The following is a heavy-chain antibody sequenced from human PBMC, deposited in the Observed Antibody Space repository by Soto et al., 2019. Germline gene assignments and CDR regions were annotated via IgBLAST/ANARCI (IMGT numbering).Heavy chain of an antibody. V-gene: IGHV4-39*01. CDR1: GGSISSSSYY. CDR2: IYYSGST. J-gene: IGHJ4*02. CDR3: ARHYYDSSGLEALDY. Sequence: PSETLSLTCTVSGGSISSSSYYWGWIRQPPGKGLEWIGSIYYSGSTYYNPSLKSRVTISVDTSKNQFSLKLSSVTAADTAVYYCARHYYDSSGLEALDYWGQGTLVTVSS. D-gene: IGHD3-22*01.